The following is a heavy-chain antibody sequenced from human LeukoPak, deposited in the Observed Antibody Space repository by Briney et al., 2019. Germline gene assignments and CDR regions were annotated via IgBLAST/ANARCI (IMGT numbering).Heavy chain of an antibody. V-gene: IGHV3-48*03. CDR2: ISSSGTTI. J-gene: IGHJ4*02. CDR1: GFTFKSYE. D-gene: IGHD3-10*01. Sequence: GGSLTLSCAASGFTFKSYEMNWVRQAPGKGLEWVSYISSSGTTIYYADSVKGRFAISRDNAKNSLYLQMNSLRAEDTAIYYCARDVYGSGSYYNPWGQGTLVTVSS. CDR3: ARDVYGSGSYYNP.